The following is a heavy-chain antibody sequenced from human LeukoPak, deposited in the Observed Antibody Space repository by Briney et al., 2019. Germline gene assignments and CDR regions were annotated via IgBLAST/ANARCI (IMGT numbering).Heavy chain of an antibody. CDR3: ARVARNDAYYYYYYMDV. Sequence: PSETLSLTCTVSAYSISSGYFWGWIRQPAGKGLEWIGRIYTSGSTNYNPSLKSRVTMSVDTSKNQFSLKLSSVTAADTAVYYCARVARNDAYYYYYYMDVWGKGTTVTISS. J-gene: IGHJ6*03. V-gene: IGHV4-4*07. CDR1: AYSISSGYF. CDR2: IYTSGST. D-gene: IGHD1-1*01.